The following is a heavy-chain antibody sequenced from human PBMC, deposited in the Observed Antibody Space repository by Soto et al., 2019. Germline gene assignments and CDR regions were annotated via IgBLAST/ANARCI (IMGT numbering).Heavy chain of an antibody. V-gene: IGHV3-23*01. CDR1: GFTFSSYG. Sequence: PGGSLRLSCTASGFTFSSYGMGLVLQAPGKGLHWVSTIRGDGGQTHYTDSVKGRFSISRDNSKNTVYLQMDSLRAEDTAVYFCARDVGLDSDDFFAYWGQGTQVTVSS. CDR3: ARDVGLDSDDFFAY. J-gene: IGHJ4*02. D-gene: IGHD3-9*01. CDR2: IRGDGGQT.